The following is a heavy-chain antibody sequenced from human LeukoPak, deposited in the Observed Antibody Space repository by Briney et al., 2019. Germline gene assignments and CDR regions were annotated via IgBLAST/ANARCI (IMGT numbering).Heavy chain of an antibody. J-gene: IGHJ4*02. D-gene: IGHD3-10*01. Sequence: SVKVSCKASGGTFSSYAISWLRQAPGQGLEWMGGIIPIFGTANYAQKFQGRVTITTDESTSTAYMELSSLRSEDTAVYYCASGGGSMVRGVIPFDYWGQGTLVTVSS. CDR1: GGTFSSYA. CDR3: ASGGGSMVRGVIPFDY. CDR2: IIPIFGTA. V-gene: IGHV1-69*05.